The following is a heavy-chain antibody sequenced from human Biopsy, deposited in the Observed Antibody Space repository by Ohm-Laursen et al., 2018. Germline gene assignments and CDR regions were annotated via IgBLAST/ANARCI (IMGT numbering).Heavy chain of an antibody. Sequence: SLSCAISGDTVSSNRAAWDWLRPSPSRGLEWLGSTFFSAKWYTDFAVSAKSRITLTPDPSTNQFSLQLNSVTPDDTAVYYCARSGSDSLNFYFDFWGQGTLVTVSS. D-gene: IGHD2-21*02. V-gene: IGHV6-1*01. CDR2: TFFSAKWYT. J-gene: IGHJ4*02. CDR3: ARSGSDSLNFYFDF. CDR1: GDTVSSNRAA.